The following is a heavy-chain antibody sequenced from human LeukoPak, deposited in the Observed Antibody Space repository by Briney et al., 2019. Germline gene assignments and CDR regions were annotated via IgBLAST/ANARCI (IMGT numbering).Heavy chain of an antibody. D-gene: IGHD6-13*01. CDR3: AKPPSSSWLGSYFDY. CDR2: ISGSGGST. Sequence: GGSLRLSCAASGFTFSSYAMSWVRQAPGKGLEWVSAISGSGGSTYYADSVKGRFTISRDNSKNTLYLQMNSLRAEDTAVYYCAKPPSSSWLGSYFDYWGQGTLVTVSS. V-gene: IGHV3-23*01. J-gene: IGHJ4*02. CDR1: GFTFSSYA.